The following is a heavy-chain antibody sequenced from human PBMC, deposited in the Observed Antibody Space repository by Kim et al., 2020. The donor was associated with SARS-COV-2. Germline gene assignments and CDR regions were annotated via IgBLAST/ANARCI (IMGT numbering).Heavy chain of an antibody. Sequence: ASVKVSCKASGYTFTGYYMHWVRQAPGQGLEWMGWINPNSGGTNYAQKFQGRVTMTRDTSISTAYMELSRLRSDDTAVYYCARAYYIAAAGRYYFDYWGQGTLVTVSS. V-gene: IGHV1-2*02. CDR2: INPNSGGT. J-gene: IGHJ4*02. D-gene: IGHD6-13*01. CDR3: ARAYYIAAAGRYYFDY. CDR1: GYTFTGYY.